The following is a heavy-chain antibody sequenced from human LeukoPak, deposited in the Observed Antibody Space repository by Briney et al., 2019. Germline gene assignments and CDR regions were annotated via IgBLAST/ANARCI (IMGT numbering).Heavy chain of an antibody. CDR2: IRSKANSYAT. D-gene: IGHD2-15*01. V-gene: IGHV3-73*01. J-gene: IGHJ4*02. CDR1: GFTFSGSA. Sequence: PGGSLRLSCAASGFTFSGSAMHWVRQASGKGLEWVGRIRSKANSYATAYAASVKGRFTISRDDSKNTAYLQMNSLKTEDTAVYYCTTRYCSGGSCYDYWGQGTLVTVSS. CDR3: TTRYCSGGSCYDY.